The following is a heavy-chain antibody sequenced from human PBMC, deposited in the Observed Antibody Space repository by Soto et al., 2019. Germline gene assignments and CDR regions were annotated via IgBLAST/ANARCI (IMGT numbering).Heavy chain of an antibody. Sequence: QVQLVQSGADVKKPGASVKVSCKTSGYTFTSYGTSWVRQVPGQGLEWMGWISAYSGNINYAQKFQDRVTMTTDTSTSTAYMVLRSLRSDDTAVYYCARDCSGATCSFNYWGQGTLVTVSS. CDR1: GYTFTSYG. CDR2: ISAYSGNI. J-gene: IGHJ4*02. V-gene: IGHV1-18*01. CDR3: ARDCSGATCSFNY. D-gene: IGHD2-15*01.